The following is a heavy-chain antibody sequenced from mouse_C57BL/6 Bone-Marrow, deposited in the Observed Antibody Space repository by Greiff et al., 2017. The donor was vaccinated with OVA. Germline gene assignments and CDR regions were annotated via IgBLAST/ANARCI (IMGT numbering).Heavy chain of an antibody. CDR2: ISSGSSTI. CDR3: ARPYGNYLFAY. J-gene: IGHJ3*01. CDR1: GFTFSDYG. V-gene: IGHV5-17*01. D-gene: IGHD2-1*01. Sequence: VQLKESGGGLVKPGGSLKLSCAASGFTFSDYGMHWVRQAPEKGLEWVAYISSGSSTIYYADTVKGRFTISRDNAKNTLVLQMTSLRSEDTAMYYCARPYGNYLFAYWGQGTLVTVSA.